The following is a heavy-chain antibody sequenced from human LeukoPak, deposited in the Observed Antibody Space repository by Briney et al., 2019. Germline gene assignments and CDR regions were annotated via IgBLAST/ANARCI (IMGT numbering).Heavy chain of an antibody. J-gene: IGHJ4*02. V-gene: IGHV3-23*01. D-gene: IGHD3-3*01. CDR2: IYENGGTT. CDR1: GFTFRSHA. Sequence: PGGSLRLSCVGSGFTFRSHAMSWVRQAPEKGLEFVSGIYENGGTTYYADSVKGRFSISRDNSKNTLYLQMNSLRAEDTAVYYCAKVGDYDFWSGYYRRYYFDYWGQGTLVTVSS. CDR3: AKVGDYDFWSGYYRRYYFDY.